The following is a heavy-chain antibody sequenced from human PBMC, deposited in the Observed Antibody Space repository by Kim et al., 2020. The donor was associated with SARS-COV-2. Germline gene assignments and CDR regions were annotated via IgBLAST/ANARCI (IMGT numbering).Heavy chain of an antibody. J-gene: IGHJ4*02. D-gene: IGHD4-4*01. CDR1: GFTFSSYW. Sequence: WGSLRLSCAVSGFTFSSYWMSWVRQAPGKWLEWVANIKEDGSERYYVDSVKGRFTISRDNAKNSLYLQMNSLRAEDTAVYYCGRDYSDWGQGTLVIVSS. CDR3: GRDYSD. CDR2: IKEDGSER. V-gene: IGHV3-7*01.